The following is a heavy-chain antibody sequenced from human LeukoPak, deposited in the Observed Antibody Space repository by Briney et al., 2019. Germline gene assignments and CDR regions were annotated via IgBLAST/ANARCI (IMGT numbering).Heavy chain of an antibody. CDR1: GYTFTGYY. CDR3: ARKPAAIQNWFDP. Sequence: ASVKVSCKASGYTFTGYYMHWVRQAPGQGLEWMGWINPNSGGTNYGQKFQGRVTMTRDTSISTAYMELSRLRSDDTAVYYCARKPAAIQNWFDPWGQGTLVTVSS. J-gene: IGHJ5*02. CDR2: INPNSGGT. V-gene: IGHV1-2*02. D-gene: IGHD2-2*02.